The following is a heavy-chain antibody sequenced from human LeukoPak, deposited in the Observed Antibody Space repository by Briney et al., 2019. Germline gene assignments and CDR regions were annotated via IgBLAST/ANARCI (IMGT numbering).Heavy chain of an antibody. D-gene: IGHD3-10*01. CDR1: GGSISSYY. CDR2: IYHSGST. J-gene: IGHJ3*02. V-gene: IGHV4-59*01. CDR3: ATLLYGPGSYPTRDDAFDI. Sequence: PSETLSLTCTVSGGSISSYYWSWIRQPPGKGLEWIGYIYHSGSTNYNPSLKSRVTISVDTSKNQFSLKLSSVTAADTAVYYCATLLYGPGSYPTRDDAFDIWGQGTMVTVSS.